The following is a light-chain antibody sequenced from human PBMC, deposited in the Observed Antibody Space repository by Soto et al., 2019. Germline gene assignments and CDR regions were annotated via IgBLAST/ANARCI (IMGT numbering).Light chain of an antibody. V-gene: IGKV1-39*01. CDR2: TAS. J-gene: IGKJ2*01. Sequence: DIQMTQSPSSLSASVGDRVTISCRASQSITTYLNWYRQKPGKAPELLIYTASTLQSGVPSRFSGSGSGTDFTLTISGLQPEDVATYYCQQSYSTPPDTFGQGTKLEI. CDR1: QSITTY. CDR3: QQSYSTPPDT.